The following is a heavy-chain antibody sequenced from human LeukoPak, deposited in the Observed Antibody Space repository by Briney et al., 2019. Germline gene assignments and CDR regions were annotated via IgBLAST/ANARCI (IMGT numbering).Heavy chain of an antibody. V-gene: IGHV1-2*02. CDR1: GYTFTDYY. CDR2: INPNSGDT. Sequence: ASVKVSCKSSGYTFTDYYMHWVRQAPGQRLEWMGWINPNSGDTKHAQKFQDRVTMTRDMSISTAYVELSGLTSDDTAVYYCARGSALQGTRFPFAYWGQGTLVTVSS. D-gene: IGHD1-7*01. J-gene: IGHJ4*02. CDR3: ARGSALQGTRFPFAY.